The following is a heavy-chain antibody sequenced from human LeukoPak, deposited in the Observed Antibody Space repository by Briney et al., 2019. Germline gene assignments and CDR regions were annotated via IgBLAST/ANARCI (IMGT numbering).Heavy chain of an antibody. Sequence: VGALRLSCAASGVTLSPYGMHWVRQAPGKGLEWVSAISYEGGTQHYADSVKGRFIISRDNPRNTLYLQMNILRTEDTAVYYCAKEGTPQVSTWYDLWGQGTQVIVSS. CDR3: AKEGTPQVSTWYDL. D-gene: IGHD3-10*01. J-gene: IGHJ5*02. V-gene: IGHV3-30*18. CDR2: ISYEGGTQ. CDR1: GVTLSPYG.